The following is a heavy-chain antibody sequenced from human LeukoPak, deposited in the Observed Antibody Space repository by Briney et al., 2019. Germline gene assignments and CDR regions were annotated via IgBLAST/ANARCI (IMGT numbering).Heavy chain of an antibody. J-gene: IGHJ5*02. V-gene: IGHV1-18*01. CDR2: ISAYNGNT. CDR3: ARSVLDSGYDHLRGGGWFDP. D-gene: IGHD5-12*01. Sequence: ASVKVSCKASGYTFTSYGISWVRQAPGQGLEWMGWISAYNGNTNYAQKLQGRVTMTTDTSTSTAYMELRSLRSDDTAVYYCARSVLDSGYDHLRGGGWFDPWGQGTLVTVSS. CDR1: GYTFTSYG.